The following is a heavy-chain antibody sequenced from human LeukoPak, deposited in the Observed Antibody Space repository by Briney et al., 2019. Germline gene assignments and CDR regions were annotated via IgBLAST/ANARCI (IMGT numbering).Heavy chain of an antibody. D-gene: IGHD3-22*01. CDR3: ARDGYYYDSSGYRLIAFDI. CDR1: GFTFSSYS. J-gene: IGHJ3*02. CDR2: ITTSSTI. Sequence: GGSLRLSCAASGFTFSSYSMNWVRQAPGKGLEWVSYITTSSTIYYADSVKGRFTVSRDNAKNSLYLQMNSLRDEDTAVYYCARDGYYYDSSGYRLIAFDIWGQGTMVTVSS. V-gene: IGHV3-48*02.